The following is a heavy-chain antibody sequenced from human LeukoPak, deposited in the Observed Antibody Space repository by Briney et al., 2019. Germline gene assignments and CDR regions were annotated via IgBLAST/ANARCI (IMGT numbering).Heavy chain of an antibody. D-gene: IGHD2-2*02. CDR3: ARDRTAAITNWFDP. Sequence: ASVKVSCKASGYTFTGYYMHWVRQAPGQGLEWMGWINPNSGGTNYAQKFQGRVTMTRDTSTSTAYMELRRLRSDDTAVYYCARDRTAAITNWFDPWGQGTLVTVSS. J-gene: IGHJ5*02. CDR2: INPNSGGT. V-gene: IGHV1-2*02. CDR1: GYTFTGYY.